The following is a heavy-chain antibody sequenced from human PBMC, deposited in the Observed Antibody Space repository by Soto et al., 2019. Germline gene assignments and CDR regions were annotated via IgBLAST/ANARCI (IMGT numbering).Heavy chain of an antibody. CDR2: INPSGGST. CDR3: ARDIYYDSYRGSYPPYYYYGMDV. V-gene: IGHV1-46*01. J-gene: IGHJ6*02. CDR1: GYTFTSYY. D-gene: IGHD3-9*01. Sequence: ASVKVSCKASGYTFTSYYMHWVRQAPGQGLEWMGIINPSGGSTSYAQKFQGRVTMTRDTSTSTVYMELSSLRAEDTAVYYCARDIYYDSYRGSYPPYYYYGMDVWGQGTTVTVSS.